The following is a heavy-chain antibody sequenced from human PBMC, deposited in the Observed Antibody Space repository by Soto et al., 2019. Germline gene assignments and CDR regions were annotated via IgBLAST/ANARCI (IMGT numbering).Heavy chain of an antibody. V-gene: IGHV3-33*01. J-gene: IGHJ4*02. CDR2: IWYDGSNK. D-gene: IGHD6-19*01. CDR1: GFTFSSYG. CDR3: ARDRCSSGSYYFDY. Sequence: QVQLLESGGGGVQPGRSLRLSCAASGFTFSSYGMHWVRQAPGKGLEWVAVIWYDGSNKYYADSVKGRFTISRDNSKNTLYLQMNSLRAEATAVYYCARDRCSSGSYYFDYWCQGTPVTVSS.